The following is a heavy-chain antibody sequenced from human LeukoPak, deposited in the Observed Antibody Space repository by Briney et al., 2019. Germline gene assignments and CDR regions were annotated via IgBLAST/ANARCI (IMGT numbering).Heavy chain of an antibody. CDR1: GGSISSYY. V-gene: IGHV4-59*01. CDR2: IYYSGST. J-gene: IGHJ4*02. D-gene: IGHD6-6*01. CDR3: ARDLFHSSSSPTDY. Sequence: SETLSLTCTVSGGSISSYYWRWIRQPPGKGLEWIGYIYYSGSTNYNPSLKSRVTLSLDTSKNQFSLKLCSVTAADTAVYSCARDLFHSSSSPTDYWGQGTLVTVSS.